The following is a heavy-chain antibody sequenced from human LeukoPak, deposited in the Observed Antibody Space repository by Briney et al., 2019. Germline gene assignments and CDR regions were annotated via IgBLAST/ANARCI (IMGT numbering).Heavy chain of an antibody. J-gene: IGHJ4*02. D-gene: IGHD6-13*01. CDR1: GGSINFYY. CDR3: ARGIADPYSFDS. Sequence: SETLSLTCTVSGGSINFYYWSWIRQPAGKGLEWIGRIYSTGSTNYSPSLKSRVTMPVDKSKNQFSLNLSSVTAADTAVYYCARGIADPYSFDSWGQGTLVTVSS. V-gene: IGHV4-4*07. CDR2: IYSTGST.